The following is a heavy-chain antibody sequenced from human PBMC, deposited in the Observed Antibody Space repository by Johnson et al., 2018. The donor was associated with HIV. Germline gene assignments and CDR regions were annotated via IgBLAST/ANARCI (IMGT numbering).Heavy chain of an antibody. CDR1: GFTFSSYA. D-gene: IGHD1-26*01. CDR2: ISGSGGST. V-gene: IGHV3-23*04. CDR3: AREGGATPAFDI. Sequence: VQLVESGGGLVQPGGPLRLSCAASGFTFSSYAMSWVRQAPGKGLEWVSAISGSGGSTYYADSVKGRFTISRDSSEKTLYLQMNSLRAEDTAVYYCAREGGATPAFDIWGQGTMVTVSS. J-gene: IGHJ3*02.